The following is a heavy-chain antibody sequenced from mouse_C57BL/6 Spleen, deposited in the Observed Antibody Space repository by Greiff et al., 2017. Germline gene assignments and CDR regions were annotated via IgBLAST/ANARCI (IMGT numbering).Heavy chain of an antibody. J-gene: IGHJ4*01. CDR3: ARRRGDYDGGYAMDY. V-gene: IGHV5-6*02. Sequence: DVKLVESGGDLVKPGGSLKLSCAASGFTFSSYGMSWVRQTPDKRLEWVATISSGGSYTDYPDSVKGRFTISRDNAKNTLYLQMSSLQSEDTAMYYCARRRGDYDGGYAMDYWGQGTSVTVSS. CDR1: GFTFSSYG. D-gene: IGHD2-4*01. CDR2: ISSGGSYT.